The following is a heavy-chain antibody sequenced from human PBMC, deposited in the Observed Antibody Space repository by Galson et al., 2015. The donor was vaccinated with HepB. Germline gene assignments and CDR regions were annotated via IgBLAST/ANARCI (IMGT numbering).Heavy chain of an antibody. CDR1: GFTFSSYS. Sequence: SLRLSCAASGFTFSSYSMNWVRQAPGKGLEWVSYISSSSSTIYYADSVKGRFTISRDNAKNSLYLQMNSLRAEDTAVYYCARDVTRYYFDYWGQGTLVTVSS. J-gene: IGHJ4*02. D-gene: IGHD1-1*01. CDR3: ARDVTRYYFDY. CDR2: ISSSSSTI. V-gene: IGHV3-48*01.